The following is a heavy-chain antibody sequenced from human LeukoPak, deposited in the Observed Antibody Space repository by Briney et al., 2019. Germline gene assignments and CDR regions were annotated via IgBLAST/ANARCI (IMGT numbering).Heavy chain of an antibody. CDR2: ISGSGGST. J-gene: IGHJ3*02. Sequence: GGSLRLSCAASGFTFSSYAMSWVRQAPGKGLEWVSAISGSGGSTYYADSVKGRFTISRDNSKNTLYQQMNSLRVEDTAVYYCARSRTRATDAFDIWGQGTMVTVSS. CDR3: ARSRTRATDAFDI. V-gene: IGHV3-23*01. CDR1: GFTFSSYA. D-gene: IGHD5-24*01.